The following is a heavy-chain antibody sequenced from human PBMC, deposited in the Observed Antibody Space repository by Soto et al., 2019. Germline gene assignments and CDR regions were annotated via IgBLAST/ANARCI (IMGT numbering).Heavy chain of an antibody. Sequence: SVKVSCKASGGTFSSYAISWVRQAPGQGLEWMGRIIPILGIANYAQKFQGRVTITADKSTSTVYMELSSLRSEDTAVYYCARAPILPGWFDPWGQGTLVTVSS. CDR1: GGTFSSYA. D-gene: IGHD2-15*01. CDR2: IIPILGIA. CDR3: ARAPILPGWFDP. J-gene: IGHJ5*02. V-gene: IGHV1-69*04.